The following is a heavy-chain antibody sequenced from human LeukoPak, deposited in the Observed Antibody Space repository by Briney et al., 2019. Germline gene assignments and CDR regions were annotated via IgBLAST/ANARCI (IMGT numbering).Heavy chain of an antibody. J-gene: IGHJ4*02. D-gene: IGHD3-3*01. CDR2: IXSSSSTI. V-gene: IGHV3-48*02. CDR3: ARDSRYDFWSGYPPYYFDY. Sequence: XEXVSYIXSSSSTIYYADSVKGRFTISRDNAKNSLYLQMNSLRDEDTAVYYCARDSRYDFWSGYPPYYFDYWGQGTLVTVSS.